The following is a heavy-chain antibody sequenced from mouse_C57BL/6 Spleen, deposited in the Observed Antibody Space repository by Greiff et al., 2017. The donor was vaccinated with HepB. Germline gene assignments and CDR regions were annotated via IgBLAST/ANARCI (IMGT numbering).Heavy chain of an antibody. V-gene: IGHV5-17*01. Sequence: EVQRVESGGGLVKPGGSLKLSCAASGFTFSDYGMHWVRQAPEKGLEWVAYISSGSSTIYYADTVKGRFTISRDNAKNTLFLQMTSLRSEDTAMYYCARPDYYGSSYGAWFAYWGQGTLVTVSA. CDR2: ISSGSSTI. J-gene: IGHJ3*01. D-gene: IGHD1-1*01. CDR3: ARPDYYGSSYGAWFAY. CDR1: GFTFSDYG.